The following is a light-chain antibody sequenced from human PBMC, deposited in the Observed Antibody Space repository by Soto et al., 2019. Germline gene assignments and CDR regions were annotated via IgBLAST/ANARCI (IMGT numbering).Light chain of an antibody. J-gene: IGKJ1*01. CDR2: DAS. CDR1: QSISNW. Sequence: DIQMTQSPSTLSASVGDRVTITCRASQSISNWLAWYQQKPGKAPKLLIYDASSLGSGVPSRFSGSGSGTEVTLTISSLQPDDGATYYCQQYNNYPSTFGQGTKVEIK. V-gene: IGKV1-5*01. CDR3: QQYNNYPST.